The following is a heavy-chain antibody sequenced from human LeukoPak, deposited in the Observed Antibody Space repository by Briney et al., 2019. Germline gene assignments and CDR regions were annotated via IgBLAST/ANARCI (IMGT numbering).Heavy chain of an antibody. CDR2: IQPNRGGT. J-gene: IGHJ4*02. Sequence: ASVKVSCKASGYTCTDYYIHWLRHAPVQGLECIGWIQPNRGGTNYGQKFQGRVTMTRDTSISTAYMDLSRLRSDDTALYYCARRFSYPSGGYYVFDYWGQGSLVTVSS. CDR3: ARRFSYPSGGYYVFDY. D-gene: IGHD3-22*01. CDR1: GYTCTDYY. V-gene: IGHV1-2*02.